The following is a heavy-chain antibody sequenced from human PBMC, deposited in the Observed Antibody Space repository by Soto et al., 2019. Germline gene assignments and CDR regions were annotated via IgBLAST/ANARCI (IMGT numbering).Heavy chain of an antibody. V-gene: IGHV4-30-4*01. Sequence: QVQLQESGPGLVKPSQTLSLTCTVSGGSISSDGYYWSWIRQPPGKGLEWIAYISYSGTTYYYPSLKSRVTISVDTSKNQFSLNLTSVTAADTAVYYCARGQNWFDPWGQGTLVTVSS. J-gene: IGHJ5*02. CDR1: GGSISSDGYY. CDR3: ARGQNWFDP. CDR2: ISYSGTT.